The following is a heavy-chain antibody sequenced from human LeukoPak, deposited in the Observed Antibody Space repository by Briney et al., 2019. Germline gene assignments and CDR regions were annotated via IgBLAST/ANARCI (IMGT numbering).Heavy chain of an antibody. V-gene: IGHV1-46*01. J-gene: IGHJ6*03. CDR2: INPSGGST. CDR3: ARARRVVVTAKPYYYYYMDV. D-gene: IGHD2-21*02. CDR1: GYTFTSYY. Sequence: ASVKVSCKASGYTFTSYYMHWVRQAPGQGLEWMGIINPSGGSTSYAQKFQGRVTMTRDISTSTVYMELSSLRSEDTAVYYCARARRVVVTAKPYYYYYMDVWGKGTTVTVSS.